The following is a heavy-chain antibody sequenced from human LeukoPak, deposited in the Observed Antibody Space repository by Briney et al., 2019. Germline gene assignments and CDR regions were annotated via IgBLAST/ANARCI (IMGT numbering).Heavy chain of an antibody. J-gene: IGHJ4*02. V-gene: IGHV4-59*01. CDR2: IYYSGTT. D-gene: IGHD6-13*01. Sequence: SETLSLTCTVSGGSISSYYWSWIRQPPGKGLEWIGYIYYSGTTNYNPSLKSRVTISVDTSKNQFSLKLSSVTVADTAVYYCARGVYIAAAQYGYWGQGTLVSVSS. CDR1: GGSISSYY. CDR3: ARGVYIAAAQYGY.